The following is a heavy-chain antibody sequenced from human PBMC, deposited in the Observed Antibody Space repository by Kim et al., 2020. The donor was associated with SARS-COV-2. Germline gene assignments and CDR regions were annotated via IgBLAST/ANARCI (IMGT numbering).Heavy chain of an antibody. J-gene: IGHJ2*01. V-gene: IGHV3-74*01. CDR2: INSDGSST. CDR3: ARGRYDILTGYSRNWYFDL. CDR1: GFTFSSYW. Sequence: GGSLRLSCAASGFTFSSYWMHWVRQAPGKGLVWVSRINSDGSSTSYADSVKGRFTISRDNAKNTLYLQMNSLRAEDTAVYYCARGRYDILTGYSRNWYFDLWGRGTLVTVSS. D-gene: IGHD3-9*01.